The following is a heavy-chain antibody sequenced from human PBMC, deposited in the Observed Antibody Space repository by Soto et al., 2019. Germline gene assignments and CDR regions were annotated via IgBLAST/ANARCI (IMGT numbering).Heavy chain of an antibody. CDR1: GYSFTTSW. Sequence: HGESLKISCKASGYSFTTSWIGWVRQMPGKGLEWMGIIFPSDSDTRYSPSFQGQVTISVDKSISTAYLQWSSLKASDTAMYYCARRPGSWFDPWGQGTLVTVSS. J-gene: IGHJ5*02. CDR3: ARRPGSWFDP. V-gene: IGHV5-51*01. CDR2: IFPSDSDT. D-gene: IGHD3-10*01.